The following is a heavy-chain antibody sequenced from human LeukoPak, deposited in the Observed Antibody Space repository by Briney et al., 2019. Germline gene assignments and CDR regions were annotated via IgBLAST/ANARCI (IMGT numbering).Heavy chain of an antibody. D-gene: IGHD2-2*01. CDR3: AKLGGYCSSTACYTPPYYYYYGVDV. CDR1: GFTFSTYA. V-gene: IGHV3-23*01. CDR2: ISGSGSST. J-gene: IGHJ6*02. Sequence: LGGSLRLSCVASGFTFSTYAMSWVRQAPGKGLEWVSTISGSGSSTYYADSVTGRFTISRDNSKNTLYLQMNSLTAEDTAVYYCAKLGGYCSSTACYTPPYYYYYGVDVWGQGTTVPVSS.